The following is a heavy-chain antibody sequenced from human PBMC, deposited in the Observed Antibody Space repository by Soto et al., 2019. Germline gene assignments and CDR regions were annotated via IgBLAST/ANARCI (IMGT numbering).Heavy chain of an antibody. J-gene: IGHJ4*02. CDR3: GRLEEMAKISYYFYY. CDR1: GGSISSGGYY. D-gene: IGHD1-1*01. Sequence: PSETLSLTCTVSGGSISSGGYYWCWIRQHPGKGLEWIGYIYYSGSTYYNPSLESRVTISVDKSKNQFSLKLMSLSAADTAVYYCGRLEEMAKISYYFYYWGQGTLVTVSS. CDR2: IYYSGST. V-gene: IGHV4-31*09.